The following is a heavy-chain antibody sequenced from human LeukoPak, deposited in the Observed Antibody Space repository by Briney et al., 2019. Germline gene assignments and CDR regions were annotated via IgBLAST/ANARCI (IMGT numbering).Heavy chain of an antibody. CDR1: GFSFSRFW. CDR3: ARSLNGDFDY. CDR2: INQDGSEK. V-gene: IGHV3-7*05. J-gene: IGHJ4*02. D-gene: IGHD7-27*01. Sequence: TGGSLRLSCAASGFSFSRFWMSCVRQAPGKGLEWVANINQDGSEKYYVDSVKGRFTISRDNAKNSLYLQMNSLRDEDTAVYYCARSLNGDFDYWGRGTLVTVSS.